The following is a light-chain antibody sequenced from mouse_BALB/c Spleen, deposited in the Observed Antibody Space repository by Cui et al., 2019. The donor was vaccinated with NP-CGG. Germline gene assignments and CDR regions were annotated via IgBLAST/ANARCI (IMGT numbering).Light chain of an antibody. Sequence: HAVLTQESSLTTSPGETVTLTCRSNTGAVTTNNYANWVQEKPDHLFTGLIGGTNNRAPGVPARFSGSLIGDKAALTITGTQTEDEAIYFCALWYSNHWVFGGGTKLTVL. CDR3: ALWYSNHWV. J-gene: IGLJ1*01. CDR2: GTN. V-gene: IGLV1*01. CDR1: TGAVTTNNY.